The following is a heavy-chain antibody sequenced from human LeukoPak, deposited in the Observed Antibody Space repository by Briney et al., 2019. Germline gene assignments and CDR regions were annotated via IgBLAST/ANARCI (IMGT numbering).Heavy chain of an antibody. V-gene: IGHV5-51*01. Sequence: GESLKISCKGSGYSFTTYWIAWVRQMPGRGLECMGIISPDDSEIRYSPSLRGQVTISADKSTSTAYLQWSRLRASDTAIYYCARHEGSGSYYSYWGQGTLVTVSS. CDR1: GYSFTTYW. J-gene: IGHJ4*02. CDR2: ISPDDSEI. CDR3: ARHEGSGSYYSY. D-gene: IGHD1-26*01.